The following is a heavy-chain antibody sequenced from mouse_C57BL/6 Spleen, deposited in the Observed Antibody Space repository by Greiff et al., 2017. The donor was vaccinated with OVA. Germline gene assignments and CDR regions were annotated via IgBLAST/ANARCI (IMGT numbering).Heavy chain of an antibody. CDR3: VTSYYSNYEGFAY. CDR2: IRSKSNNYAT. V-gene: IGHV10-1*01. CDR1: GFSFNTYA. D-gene: IGHD2-5*01. Sequence: VQLKESGGGLVQPKGSLKLSCAASGFSFNTYAMNWVRQAPGKGLEWVARIRSKSNNYATYYADSVKDRFTISRDDSESMLYLQMNNLKTEDTAMYYCVTSYYSNYEGFAYWGQGTLVTVSA. J-gene: IGHJ3*01.